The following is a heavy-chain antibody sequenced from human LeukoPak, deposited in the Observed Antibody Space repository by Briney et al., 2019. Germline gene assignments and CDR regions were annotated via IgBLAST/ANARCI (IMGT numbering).Heavy chain of an antibody. D-gene: IGHD3-10*01. Sequence: PGGSLRLSCAASGFTFSSYGMSWVRQAPGKGLERVANIKQDGSEKNYVDSVKGRFTISRDNAKNSLYLQINSLRDEDTAVYYCARGSDYYYYYYMDVWGKGTTVNVCS. CDR1: GFTFSSYG. CDR2: IKQDGSEK. V-gene: IGHV3-7*01. J-gene: IGHJ6*03. CDR3: ARGSDYYYYYYMDV.